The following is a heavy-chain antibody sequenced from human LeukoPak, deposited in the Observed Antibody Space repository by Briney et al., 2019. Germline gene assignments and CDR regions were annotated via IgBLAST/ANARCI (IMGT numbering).Heavy chain of an antibody. D-gene: IGHD3-10*01. Sequence: GGSLRLSCAASGFTFSSYGMHWVRQAPGKGLEWVAVISYDGSNKYYADSVKGRFTISRDNSKNTLYLQMNSLRAEDTAVYYCAKGTMVRGVMGFYYYYYGMDVWGQGTTVTVSS. CDR1: GFTFSSYG. CDR2: ISYDGSNK. J-gene: IGHJ6*02. CDR3: AKGTMVRGVMGFYYYYYGMDV. V-gene: IGHV3-30*18.